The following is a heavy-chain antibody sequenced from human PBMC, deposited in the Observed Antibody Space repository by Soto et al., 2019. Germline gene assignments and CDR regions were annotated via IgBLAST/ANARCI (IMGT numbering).Heavy chain of an antibody. CDR3: ARAYTGRLPRRADYYYAMDV. Sequence: GGSLRLSCSTSGCTFSNLDISWVRQVPGKGLEWVSAIGAARDPYYLGSVKGRFTISRENAKNSVYLQMNDLRAGDSAVYYCARAYTGRLPRRADYYYAMDVWGQGTTVTAP. D-gene: IGHD2-2*02. CDR2: IGAARDP. CDR1: GCTFSNLD. V-gene: IGHV3-13*05. J-gene: IGHJ6*02.